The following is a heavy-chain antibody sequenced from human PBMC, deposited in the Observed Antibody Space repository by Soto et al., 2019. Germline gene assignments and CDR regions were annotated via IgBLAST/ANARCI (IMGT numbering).Heavy chain of an antibody. V-gene: IGHV1-46*01. Sequence: GASVKVSCKASGYTFTSYYMHWVRQAPGQGLEWMGIINPSGGSTSYAQKFQGRVTMTRDTSTSTVYMELSSLRSEDTAVYYCARAPYSSSPPRYYYYGMDVWGQGTTVTVSS. D-gene: IGHD6-6*01. CDR3: ARAPYSSSPPRYYYYGMDV. CDR1: GYTFTSYY. J-gene: IGHJ6*02. CDR2: INPSGGST.